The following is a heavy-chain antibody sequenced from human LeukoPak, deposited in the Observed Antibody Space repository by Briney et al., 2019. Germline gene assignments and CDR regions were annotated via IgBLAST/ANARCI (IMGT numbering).Heavy chain of an antibody. CDR1: GFSFSSYA. D-gene: IGHD3-10*01. CDR2: IRSSADST. Sequence: GGSLRLSCAASGFSFSSYAMNWVRQAPGKGLEWVSCIRSSADSTYYADSVKGRFTISRDNSKNTLFLQINSLKAEDTAVYYCAKDRLPETYYGSGGNDYWGQGTLVTVSS. J-gene: IGHJ4*02. CDR3: AKDRLPETYYGSGGNDY. V-gene: IGHV3-23*01.